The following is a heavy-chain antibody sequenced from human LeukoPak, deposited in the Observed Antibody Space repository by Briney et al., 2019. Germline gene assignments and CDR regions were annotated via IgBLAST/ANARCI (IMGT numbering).Heavy chain of an antibody. J-gene: IGHJ5*02. CDR3: ARMSDILTGHYPQWFHP. D-gene: IGHD3-9*01. CDR1: GYTFTVYY. CDR2: INPNSGGT. V-gene: IGHV1-2*02. Sequence: GASVKVSCKASGYTFTVYYMHWVRQAPGQGLEWMGFINPNSGGTSYAQKFQGRVTMTRDTSVSTAYMELSRLRSDDTAVYYCARMSDILTGHYPQWFHPWGQGTLVTVSS.